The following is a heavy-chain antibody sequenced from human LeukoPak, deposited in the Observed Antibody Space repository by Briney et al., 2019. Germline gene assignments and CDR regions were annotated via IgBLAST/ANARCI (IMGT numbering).Heavy chain of an antibody. D-gene: IGHD3-10*01. J-gene: IGHJ5*02. V-gene: IGHV3-30*02. CDR2: IRYDGSNK. Sequence: GGSLRLSCAAPGFTFSSYGMHWVRQAPGKGLEWVAFIRYDGSNKYYADSVKGRFTISRDNSKNTLYLQMNSLRAEDTAVYYCAKDRFGDINWFDPWGQGTLVTVSS. CDR1: GFTFSSYG. CDR3: AKDRFGDINWFDP.